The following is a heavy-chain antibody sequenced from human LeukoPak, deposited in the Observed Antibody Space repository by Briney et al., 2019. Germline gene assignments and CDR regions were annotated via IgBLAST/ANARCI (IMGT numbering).Heavy chain of an antibody. Sequence: PSETLSLTCTVSGGSISSYYWSWLRQPPGKGLEWIGYIYYSGSTNYNPSLKSRVTISVDTSKNQFSLKLSSVTAADTAVYYCARTGYSYGYVHDYWGQGTLVTVSS. CDR3: ARTGYSYGYVHDY. CDR1: GGSISSYY. V-gene: IGHV4-59*01. D-gene: IGHD5-18*01. CDR2: IYYSGST. J-gene: IGHJ4*02.